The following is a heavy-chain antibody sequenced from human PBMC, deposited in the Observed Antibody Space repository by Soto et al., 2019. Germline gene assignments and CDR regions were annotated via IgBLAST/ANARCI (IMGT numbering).Heavy chain of an antibody. D-gene: IGHD3-22*01. CDR2: IYYSGST. Sequence: SETLSITCTVSGGSISSGDYYWSWIRRPPGKGLEWIGYIYYSGSTYYNPSLKSRVTISVDTSKNQFSLKLSSVTAADTAVYYCFFNSTYYYDSGDHSCQGTLVS. V-gene: IGHV4-30-4*01. CDR1: GGSISSGDYY. CDR3: FFNSTYYYDSGDH. J-gene: IGHJ4*02.